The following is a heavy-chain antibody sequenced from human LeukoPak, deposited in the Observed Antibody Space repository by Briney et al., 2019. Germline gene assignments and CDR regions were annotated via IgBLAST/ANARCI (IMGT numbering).Heavy chain of an antibody. CDR1: GFTFSSYS. V-gene: IGHV3-21*01. Sequence: PGGSLRLSCAASGFTFSSYSMNWVRQAPGKGLEWVSSISSSSSYIYYADSAKGRFTISRDNAKNSLYLQMNSLRAEDTAVYYCARDLSGSYLLDYWGQGTLVTVSS. J-gene: IGHJ4*02. D-gene: IGHD1-26*01. CDR3: ARDLSGSYLLDY. CDR2: ISSSSSYI.